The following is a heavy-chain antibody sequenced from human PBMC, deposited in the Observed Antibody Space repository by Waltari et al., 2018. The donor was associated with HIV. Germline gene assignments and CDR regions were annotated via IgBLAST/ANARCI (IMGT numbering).Heavy chain of an antibody. Sequence: QVQLVESGGGVVQPGRCLRLSCAASGFTFSSYGVHWVSQAPGKGLEWVAVIWYDGSNKYYADSVKGRFTISRDNSKNTLYLQMNSLRAEDTAVYYCARDAVAGISQFDYWGQGTLVTVSS. V-gene: IGHV3-33*01. D-gene: IGHD6-19*01. CDR3: ARDAVAGISQFDY. CDR2: IWYDGSNK. J-gene: IGHJ4*02. CDR1: GFTFSSYG.